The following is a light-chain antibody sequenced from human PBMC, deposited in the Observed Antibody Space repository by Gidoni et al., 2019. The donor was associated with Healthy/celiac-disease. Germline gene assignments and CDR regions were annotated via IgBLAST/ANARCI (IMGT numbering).Light chain of an antibody. V-gene: IGLV1-47*02. Sequence: QSVLTQPPSASGTPGQRVTISCSGSSSNIGSNYVYWYPQLPGTAPKLPIYSNNQRPSGVPDRFSGSKSGTSASLAISGLRSEDEADYYCAAWDDSSWVFGGGTKLTVL. CDR2: SNN. CDR3: AAWDDSSWV. J-gene: IGLJ3*02. CDR1: SSNIGSNY.